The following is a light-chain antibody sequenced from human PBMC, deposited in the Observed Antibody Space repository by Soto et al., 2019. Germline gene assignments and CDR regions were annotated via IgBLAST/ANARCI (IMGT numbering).Light chain of an antibody. CDR3: QQYDNLPFT. Sequence: DIQMTQSPSSLSASVGDRITITCQASQDISNYLNWYQQKPGKAPKLLIYDASNLKTGVPSRFSGRGSGTDFTFTISSLQPEDIATYYCQQYDNLPFTFGPGTKVNIK. CDR1: QDISNY. CDR2: DAS. V-gene: IGKV1-33*01. J-gene: IGKJ3*01.